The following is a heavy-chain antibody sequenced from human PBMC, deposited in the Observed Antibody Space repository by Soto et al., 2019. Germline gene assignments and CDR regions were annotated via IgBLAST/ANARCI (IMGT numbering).Heavy chain of an antibody. CDR3: ARANSGEFFDY. Sequence: PSETLSLTCTVSGGSISSYYWIWIRQPPVNGLEFIGYIYYIVSTDYNPSVKSRVTIALDTSKNHFCLKLIAFTAADTAVYYCARANSGEFFDYWGQGTLVTVSS. D-gene: IGHD4-17*01. J-gene: IGHJ4*02. CDR1: GGSISSYY. V-gene: IGHV4-59*01. CDR2: IYYIVST.